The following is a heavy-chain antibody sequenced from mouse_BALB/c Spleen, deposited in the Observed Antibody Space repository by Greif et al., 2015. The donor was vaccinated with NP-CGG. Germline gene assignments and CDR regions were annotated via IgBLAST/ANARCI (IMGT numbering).Heavy chain of an antibody. J-gene: IGHJ3*01. Sequence: QVQLKQSGPGLVAPSQSLSITCTVSGFSLTSYGVHWVRQPPGKGLEWLGVIWAGGSTNYNSALMSRLSISKDNSKSXVFLKMNSLQTDDTAVYYCARYFHDYYEFAFWRQGTLVTVSA. D-gene: IGHD1-1*01. V-gene: IGHV2-9*02. CDR3: ARYFHDYYEFAF. CDR2: IWAGGST. CDR1: GFSLTSYG.